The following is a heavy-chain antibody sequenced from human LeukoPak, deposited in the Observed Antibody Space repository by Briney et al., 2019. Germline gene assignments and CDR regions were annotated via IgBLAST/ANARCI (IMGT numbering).Heavy chain of an antibody. CDR3: ARRDMAVLGAVIFDY. D-gene: IGHD2-21*01. J-gene: IGHJ4*02. CDR1: GGSISSSHN. CDR2: VYYTAPT. V-gene: IGHV4-39*01. Sequence: SETLSLTCNVTGGSISSSHNWGWIRQAPGKRLEWIGSVYYTAPTHYNPSLKSRVSIYAATSKTLSPPNPTSVTVAETAVYFCARRDMAVLGAVIFDYWGQGILVTVSS.